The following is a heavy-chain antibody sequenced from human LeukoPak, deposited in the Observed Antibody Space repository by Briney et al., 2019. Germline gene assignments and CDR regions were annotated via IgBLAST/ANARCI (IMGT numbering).Heavy chain of an antibody. V-gene: IGHV3-23*01. Sequence: GGSLRLSCVAPGLTFSNFGMSWVRQAPGKGLEWVSAISGSGDSTYYADSVKGRFTTSRDNSKNTLYLQMNSLRAEDTAVYYCAREYMDVWGKGTTVTISS. CDR2: ISGSGDST. CDR1: GLTFSNFG. CDR3: AREYMDV. J-gene: IGHJ6*03.